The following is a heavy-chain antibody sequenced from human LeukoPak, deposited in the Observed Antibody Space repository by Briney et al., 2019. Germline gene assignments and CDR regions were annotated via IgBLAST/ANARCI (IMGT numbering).Heavy chain of an antibody. CDR2: IYYGGST. Sequence: SETLSLTCTVSGGSISSSSYYWGWIRQPPGKGLEWIATIYYGGSTYYNPSLKSRVTISVDTSKNQFSLKVSSVTAADTAVYYCARHDSYGSVNWFDPWGQGTLVTVSS. D-gene: IGHD3-10*01. V-gene: IGHV4-39*01. J-gene: IGHJ5*02. CDR3: ARHDSYGSVNWFDP. CDR1: GGSISSSSYY.